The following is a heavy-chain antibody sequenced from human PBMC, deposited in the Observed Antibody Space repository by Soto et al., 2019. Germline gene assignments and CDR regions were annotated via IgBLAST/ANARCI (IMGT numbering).Heavy chain of an antibody. Sequence: QVQLQESGPGLVKPSQTLSLTCTVSGGSISSGDYYWSWIRQPPGKGLEWIGYIYYSGSTYYNPSLKSRVTFSVDTSKNQFSLKLTSVTAADTAVYYCARDEKNSDYYSGMDVWGRGTTVTVSS. CDR3: ARDEKNSDYYSGMDV. CDR2: IYYSGST. J-gene: IGHJ6*02. D-gene: IGHD3-10*01. CDR1: GGSISSGDYY. V-gene: IGHV4-30-4*01.